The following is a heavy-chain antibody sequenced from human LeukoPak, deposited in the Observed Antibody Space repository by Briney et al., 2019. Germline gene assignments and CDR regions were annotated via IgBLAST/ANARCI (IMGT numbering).Heavy chain of an antibody. CDR2: ISISSSTI. J-gene: IGHJ6*02. Sequence: GGSLRLSCAASGFTFTSYSMNWVRQAPGKGLEWVSYISISSSTIYYGDSVKGRFTISRDNAKNSVYLQMNSLRDEDTAVYYCARELGYCSGTTCSVHYYGLDVWGQGTTVTVSS. CDR3: ARELGYCSGTTCSVHYYGLDV. CDR1: GFTFTSYS. V-gene: IGHV3-48*02. D-gene: IGHD2-2*01.